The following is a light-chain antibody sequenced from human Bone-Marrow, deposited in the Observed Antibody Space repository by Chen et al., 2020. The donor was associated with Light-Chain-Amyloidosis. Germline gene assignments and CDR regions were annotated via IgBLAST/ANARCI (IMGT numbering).Light chain of an antibody. CDR3: QHYNSYPWT. J-gene: IGKJ1*01. CDR1: QIISSW. Sequence: DIQMTQSPSTLSASVGDRVTITCRASQIISSWLAWYQQKPGKAPKLLIYKASSLESGGPSRFSGSGSGTEFTLTISSLQPDDFATYYCQHYNSYPWTFGQGTKVEIK. CDR2: KAS. V-gene: IGKV1-5*03.